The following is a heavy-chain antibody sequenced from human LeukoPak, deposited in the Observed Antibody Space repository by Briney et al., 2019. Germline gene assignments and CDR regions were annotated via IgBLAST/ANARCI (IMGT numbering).Heavy chain of an antibody. CDR1: GFTFSSYA. J-gene: IGHJ4*02. V-gene: IGHV3-30*14. CDR3: ASGDDSEFDY. D-gene: IGHD7-27*01. CDR2: ISYDGNNK. Sequence: GGSLRLSCAASGFTFSSYAMHWVRQAPGKGLEWLALISYDGNNKYYADSVKGRFTISRDNSKNTLYLQMNSLRAEDTAVYYCASGDDSEFDYWGQGTLVTVSS.